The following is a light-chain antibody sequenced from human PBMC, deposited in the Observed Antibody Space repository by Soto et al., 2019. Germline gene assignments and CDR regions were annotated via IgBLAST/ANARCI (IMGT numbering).Light chain of an antibody. V-gene: IGLV3-1*01. J-gene: IGLJ1*01. CDR1: KLGNKY. CDR3: QAWDSSNGFV. Sequence: SYELTQPPSVSVSPGQTASIPCSGDKLGNKYASWYQQKPGQSPVLVIYQDNKRPSGIPERFSGSNSGNTATLTISGTQAMDEADYYCQAWDSSNGFVFGTGTKLTVL. CDR2: QDN.